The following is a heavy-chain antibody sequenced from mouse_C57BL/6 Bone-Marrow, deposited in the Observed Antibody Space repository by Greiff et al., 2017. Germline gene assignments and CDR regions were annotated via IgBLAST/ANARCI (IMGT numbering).Heavy chain of an antibody. J-gene: IGHJ4*01. CDR3: ARQKGAMDY. CDR1: GFTFSSYG. V-gene: IGHV5-6*01. Sequence: EVQGVESGGDLVKPGGSLKLSCAASGFTFSSYGMSWVRQTPDKRLEWVATISSGGSYTYYPDSVKGRFIISRDNAKNTLYLQMSSLKSEDTAMYYCARQKGAMDYWGQGTSVTVSS. CDR2: ISSGGSYT.